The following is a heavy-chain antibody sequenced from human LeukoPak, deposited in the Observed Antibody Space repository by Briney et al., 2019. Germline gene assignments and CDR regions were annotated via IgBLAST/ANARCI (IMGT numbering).Heavy chain of an antibody. J-gene: IGHJ4*02. V-gene: IGHV3-30*02. CDR3: AKVLCHHDFWSGYFDY. CDR1: GFSFSRYG. Sequence: GGSLRLSCAASGFSFSRYGLHWVRQAPGKGLEWMAFIRDNGSTRYYADSVKGRFTVSRDNSKNTLYLQMNSLRAEDTAVYYCAKVLCHHDFWSGYFDYWGQGTLVTVSS. CDR2: IRDNGSTR. D-gene: IGHD3-3*01.